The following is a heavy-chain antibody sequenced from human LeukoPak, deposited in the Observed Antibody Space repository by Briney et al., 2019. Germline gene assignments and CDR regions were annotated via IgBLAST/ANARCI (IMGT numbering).Heavy chain of an antibody. V-gene: IGHV1-18*01. CDR1: GYTFTSYG. CDR3: ARDWGGYDLGWFDP. CDR2: ISAYNGNT. J-gene: IGHJ5*02. Sequence: GASVKVSCKASGYTFTSYGISWVRQAPGQGLEWMGWISAYNGNTNYAQKLQGRVTMTTDTSTSTAYMELSRLRSDDTAVYYCARDWGGYDLGWFDPWGQGTLVTVSS. D-gene: IGHD5-12*01.